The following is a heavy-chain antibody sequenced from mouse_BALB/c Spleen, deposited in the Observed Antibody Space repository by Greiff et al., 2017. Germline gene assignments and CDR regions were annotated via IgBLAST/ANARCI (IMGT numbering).Heavy chain of an antibody. V-gene: IGHV1-5*01. CDR3: TRSGYDSRYFDY. CDR1: GYTFTSYW. D-gene: IGHD1-1*01. Sequence: VQLQQSGTVLARPGASVKMSCKASGYTFTSYWMHWVKQRPGQGLEWIGAIYPGNSDTSYNQKFKGKAKLTAVTSTSTAYMELSSLTNEDSAVYYCTRSGYDSRYFDYWGQGTTLTVSS. J-gene: IGHJ2*01. CDR2: IYPGNSDT.